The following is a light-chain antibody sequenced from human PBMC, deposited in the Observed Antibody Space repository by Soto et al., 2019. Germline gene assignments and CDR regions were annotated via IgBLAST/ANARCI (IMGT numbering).Light chain of an antibody. Sequence: DIQMTQSPSTLSASVGDRVTITCRASQSISSWLAWYQQKPGKAPKLLIYDASSLESGVPSRLSGSASGTEFTLTISSMQPDDFATYYCQQYNSHRAFGQGTKVDIK. CDR1: QSISSW. J-gene: IGKJ1*01. V-gene: IGKV1-5*01. CDR3: QQYNSHRA. CDR2: DAS.